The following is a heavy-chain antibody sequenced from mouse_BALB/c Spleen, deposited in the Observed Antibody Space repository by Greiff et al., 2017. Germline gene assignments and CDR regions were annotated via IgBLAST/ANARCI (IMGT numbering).Heavy chain of an antibody. D-gene: IGHD1-1*01. CDR3: ARDYGGYWYFDV. V-gene: IGHV2-9*02. J-gene: IGHJ1*01. CDR1: GFSLTSYG. Sequence: VKLMESGPGLVAPSQSLSITCTVSGFSLTSYGVHWVRQPPGKGLEWLGVIWAGGSTNYNSALMSRLSISKDNSKSQVFLKMNSLQTDDTAMYYCARDYGGYWYFDVWGAGTTVTVSS. CDR2: IWAGGST.